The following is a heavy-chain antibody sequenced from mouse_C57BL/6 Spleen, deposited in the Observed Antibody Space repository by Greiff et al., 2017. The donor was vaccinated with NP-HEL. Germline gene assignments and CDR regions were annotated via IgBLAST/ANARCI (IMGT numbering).Heavy chain of an antibody. J-gene: IGHJ4*01. CDR2: INYDGSST. CDR3: ARLHHSNYEDYYAMDY. CDR1: GFTFSDYY. V-gene: IGHV5-16*01. Sequence: EVKLMESEGGLVQPGSSMKLSCTASGFTFSDYYMAWVRQVPEKGLEWVANINYDGSSTYYLDSLKSRFIISRDNATNILYLQMSSLKSEDTATYYCARLHHSNYEDYYAMDYWGQGTSVTVSS. D-gene: IGHD2-5*01.